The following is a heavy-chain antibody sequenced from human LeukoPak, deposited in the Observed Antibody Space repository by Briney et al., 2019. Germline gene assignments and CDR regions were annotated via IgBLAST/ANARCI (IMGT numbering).Heavy chain of an antibody. V-gene: IGHV3-53*01. J-gene: IGHJ6*03. D-gene: IGHD3-22*01. CDR2: IYSGGST. CDR3: ARAPFDSSGYYYDFYYYYMDV. Sequence: GGSLRLSCAASGFTVSSNYMSWVRQAPGKGLEWVSVIYSGGSTYYADSVKGRFIISRDNSKNTLYLQMNSLGAEDTAVYYCARAPFDSSGYYYDFYYYYMDVWGKGTTVTVSS. CDR1: GFTVSSNY.